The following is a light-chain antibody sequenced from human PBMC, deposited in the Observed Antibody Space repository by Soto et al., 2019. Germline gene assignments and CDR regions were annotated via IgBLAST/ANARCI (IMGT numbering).Light chain of an antibody. CDR2: DAS. V-gene: IGKV3-15*01. Sequence: EIVLTQSPATLSLPPGERATLSCRASQGVSSYLAWYQQKPGQVPRLLIYDASTRATGIPARFSGSGSGTEFTLTISSLQSEDFAFYYCQQFHYWWTFGQGTKVDI. CDR1: QGVSSY. CDR3: QQFHYWWT. J-gene: IGKJ1*01.